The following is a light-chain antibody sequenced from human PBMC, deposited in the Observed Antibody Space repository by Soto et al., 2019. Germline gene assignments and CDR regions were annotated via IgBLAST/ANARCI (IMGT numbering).Light chain of an antibody. V-gene: IGLV2-14*01. J-gene: IGLJ1*01. CDR3: NSYTTSNTRQIV. CDR1: SSDVGGYNY. Sequence: QSVVTQPAYVSGSPGQSIPISCNGTSSDVGGYNYVSWYQQHPGKAPKFMIYDVSNRPSGVSTRFSGSKSGNTASLTISVLQAEDEADYYCNSYTTSNTRQIVFGTGTKVTV. CDR2: DVS.